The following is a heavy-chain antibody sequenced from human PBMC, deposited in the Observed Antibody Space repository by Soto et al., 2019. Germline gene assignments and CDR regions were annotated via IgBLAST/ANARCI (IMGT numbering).Heavy chain of an antibody. CDR1: GFTFSSYG. CDR2: ISFDENQK. J-gene: IGHJ4*02. CDR3: AKDRRDGEYNSVYDF. Sequence: QVQLVESGGGVVQPGRSLRLSCAASGFTFSSYGMHWVRQAPGKGLEWVAIISFDENQKYYADSVKARFTISRDNSRNTLYLQMNSLRPEDTSLYYCAKDRRDGEYNSVYDFWGQGTLVTVSS. D-gene: IGHD4-17*01. V-gene: IGHV3-30*18.